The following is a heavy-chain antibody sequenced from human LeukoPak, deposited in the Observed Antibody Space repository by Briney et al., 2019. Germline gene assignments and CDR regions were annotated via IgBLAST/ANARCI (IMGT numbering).Heavy chain of an antibody. CDR2: ISSSGSTI. CDR3: ASEVTYYYDSSGYY. D-gene: IGHD3-22*01. V-gene: IGHV3-11*01. Sequence: GGSLRLSCAASGFTFSDYYMSWIRQAPGKGLEWVSYISSSGSTIYYADSVKGRFTISRDNAKNSLYLQMNSLRAEDTAVYYCASEVTYYYDSSGYYWGQGTLVTVSS. CDR1: GFTFSDYY. J-gene: IGHJ4*02.